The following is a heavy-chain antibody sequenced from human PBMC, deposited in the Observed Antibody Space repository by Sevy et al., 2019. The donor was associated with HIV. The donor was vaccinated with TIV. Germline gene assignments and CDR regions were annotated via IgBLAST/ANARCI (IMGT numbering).Heavy chain of an antibody. CDR2: IHYSGST. Sequence: SETLSLTCTVSGGSISSGGYYWSWIRQHPGKGLEWIGYIHYSGSTYYNPSLKSRVTISVDTSKNQFSLMLSSVTVADTAVYYCARVRLGELYNDWFDPWGQGTLVTVSS. D-gene: IGHD3-10*01. V-gene: IGHV4-31*03. CDR3: ARVRLGELYNDWFDP. CDR1: GGSISSGGYY. J-gene: IGHJ5*02.